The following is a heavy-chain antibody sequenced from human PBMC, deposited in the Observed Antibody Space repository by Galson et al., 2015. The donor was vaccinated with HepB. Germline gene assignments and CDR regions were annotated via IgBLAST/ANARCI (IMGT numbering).Heavy chain of an antibody. J-gene: IGHJ4*02. Sequence: SLRLSCAASGFTFSSYAMHWVRQAPGKGLEWVAVISYDGSNKYYADSVKGRFTISRDNSKNTLYLQMNSLRAEDTAVYYCARGGRDWNYAGRFDYWGQGTLVTVSS. D-gene: IGHD1-7*01. CDR1: GFTFSSYA. V-gene: IGHV3-30-3*01. CDR2: ISYDGSNK. CDR3: ARGGRDWNYAGRFDY.